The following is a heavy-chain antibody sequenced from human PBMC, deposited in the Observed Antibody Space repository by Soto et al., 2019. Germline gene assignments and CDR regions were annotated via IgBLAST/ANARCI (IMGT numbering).Heavy chain of an antibody. J-gene: IGHJ4*02. CDR3: AIGPSGDKVHY. Sequence: QVQLQESGPGLVKPSQTLSLTCTVSGGSITSDYSCWSWIRQPPGEGLEWIGHIFDSGTTYTNPSLRSQVAISLDTSKNHFSLTLSSVTAADTAVYYCAIGPSGDKVHYWGQGALVTVSS. CDR1: GGSITSDYSC. V-gene: IGHV4-30-4*01. CDR2: IFDSGTT. D-gene: IGHD7-27*01.